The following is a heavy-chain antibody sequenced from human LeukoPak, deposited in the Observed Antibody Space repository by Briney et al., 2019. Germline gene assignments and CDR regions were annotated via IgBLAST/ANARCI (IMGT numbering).Heavy chain of an antibody. Sequence: SETLSLTCTVSGGSISSGGYYWSWIRQHPGKGLEWIGYIYYSGGTYYNPSLKSRVTISVDTSKNQFSLKLSSVTAADTAVYYCARSPSPGIAAFNYWGQGTLVTVSS. V-gene: IGHV4-31*03. J-gene: IGHJ4*02. CDR1: GGSISSGGYY. CDR2: IYYSGGT. CDR3: ARSPSPGIAAFNY. D-gene: IGHD6-13*01.